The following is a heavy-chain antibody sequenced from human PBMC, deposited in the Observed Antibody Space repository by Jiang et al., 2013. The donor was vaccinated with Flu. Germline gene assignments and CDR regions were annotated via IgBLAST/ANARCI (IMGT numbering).Heavy chain of an antibody. D-gene: IGHD3-22*01. J-gene: IGHJ3*02. CDR2: IIPIFGTA. Sequence: FSSYAISWVRQAPGQGLEWMGGIIPIFGTANYAQKFQGRVTITADESTSTAYMELSSLRSEDTAVYYCARSPNYYDSSGYRVAFDIWGQGTMVTVSS. CDR3: ARSPNYYDSSGYRVAFDI. CDR1: FSSYA. V-gene: IGHV1-69*01.